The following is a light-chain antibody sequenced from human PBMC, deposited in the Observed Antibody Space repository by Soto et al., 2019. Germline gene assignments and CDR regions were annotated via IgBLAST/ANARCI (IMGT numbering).Light chain of an antibody. J-gene: IGKJ1*01. V-gene: IGKV3-20*01. CDR3: QQYGGSPRT. CDR1: QTVSSS. Sequence: ENVLTQSPGTVSLSPGEIATPCFRASQTVSSSLAWYQQKPGQAPRLLISGASSRAADIPDRFSGSGSGTDFTLTINRLEPEDFAVYYCQQYGGSPRTFGQGTKVDI. CDR2: GAS.